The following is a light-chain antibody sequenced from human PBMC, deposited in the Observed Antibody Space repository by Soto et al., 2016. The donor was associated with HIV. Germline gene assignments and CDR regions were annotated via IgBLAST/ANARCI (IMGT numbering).Light chain of an antibody. V-gene: IGKV1-39*01. CDR2: GAS. CDR3: QQSDTPPYT. J-gene: IGKJ2*01. Sequence: DIQLTQSPMSLSPFIRETVTITCRASQNIGTRLHRYQQKLGEAPKLLIYGASTLQSGVPSRFTGSGSGTSFTLRIRSAQPEDSATYFCQQSDTPPYTFGQGTKVQIK. CDR1: QNIGTR.